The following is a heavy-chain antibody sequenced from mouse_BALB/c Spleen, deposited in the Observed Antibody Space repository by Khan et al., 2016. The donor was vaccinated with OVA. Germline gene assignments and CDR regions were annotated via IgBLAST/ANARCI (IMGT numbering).Heavy chain of an antibody. Sequence: EVKLEESGGGLVQPGGSMKLSCVASGFTFSNYWMNWVRQSPEKGLEWVAEIRLNTSNFVTHHSQSVKGSFTRYSADTKSSLHLQMNNSRDKDTCICYCTRDYDWYFDVWGPGTPVTVSS. J-gene: IGHJ1*01. V-gene: IGHV6-6*02. CDR1: GFTFSNYW. CDR3: TRDYDWYFDV. D-gene: IGHD2-4*01. CDR2: IRLNTSNFVT.